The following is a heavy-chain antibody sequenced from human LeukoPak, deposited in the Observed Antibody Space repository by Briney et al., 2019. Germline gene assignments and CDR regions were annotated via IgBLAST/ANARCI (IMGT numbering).Heavy chain of an antibody. Sequence: SVKVSCKASGGTFSSYAISWVRQAPGQGLEWMGGIIPIFGTANYAQKFQGRVTITADESTSTAYMELSSLRSEDTAVYYCASPPGGDWKYYYYYYGMDVWGQGTTDTVSS. V-gene: IGHV1-69*13. CDR2: IIPIFGTA. CDR3: ASPPGGDWKYYYYYYGMDV. D-gene: IGHD2-21*02. J-gene: IGHJ6*02. CDR1: GGTFSSYA.